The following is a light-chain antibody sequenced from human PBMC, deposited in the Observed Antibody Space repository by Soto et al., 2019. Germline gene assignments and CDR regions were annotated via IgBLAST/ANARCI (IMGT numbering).Light chain of an antibody. CDR2: KAS. CDR1: QSVSSW. J-gene: IGKJ2*01. V-gene: IGKV1-5*03. CDR3: QQYYSYSSMYT. Sequence: DIQMTQSPSTLSASGGDRVTITCRASQSVSSWLAWYQQRPGKAPQLLIYKASSLQSGVPSRFSGSGSGTEFTLTISSLHPDDFVTYYCQQYYSYSSMYTFGQGTRLEIK.